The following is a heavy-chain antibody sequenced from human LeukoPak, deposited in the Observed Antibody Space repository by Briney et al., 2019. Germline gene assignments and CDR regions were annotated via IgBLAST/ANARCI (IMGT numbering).Heavy chain of an antibody. D-gene: IGHD3-10*01. V-gene: IGHV3-13*01. CDR2: INIAGDT. CDR1: GFTFSSYD. J-gene: IGHJ6*04. Sequence: PGGSLRLSCAASGFTFSSYDMYWVRQSTGEGLEWVSAINIAGDTYYAASVKGRFTISRENAKNSLSLQMNSLRAGDPAVYYCARGVPFGEKGIDVWGKGTTVTVSS. CDR3: ARGVPFGEKGIDV.